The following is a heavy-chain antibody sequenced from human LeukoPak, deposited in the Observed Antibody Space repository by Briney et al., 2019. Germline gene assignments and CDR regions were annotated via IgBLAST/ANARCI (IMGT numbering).Heavy chain of an antibody. CDR2: ISHDGSSQ. D-gene: IGHD2-2*01. J-gene: IGHJ3*02. Sequence: HTGRSLRLSCAASGFTFSDYGMHWARLAPGKGLEWVAHISHDGSSQNYADSVQGRFTISRDNSKNTVDLQMNSLRAEDTAVYYCAKDIVVVPAATLNAFDIWGQGTMVTVSS. CDR1: GFTFSDYG. V-gene: IGHV3-30*18. CDR3: AKDIVVVPAATLNAFDI.